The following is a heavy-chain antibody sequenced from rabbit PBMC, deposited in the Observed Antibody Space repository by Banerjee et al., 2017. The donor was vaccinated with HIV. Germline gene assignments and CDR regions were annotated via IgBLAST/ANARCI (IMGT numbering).Heavy chain of an antibody. J-gene: IGHJ4*01. CDR1: GFDFSSSYY. V-gene: IGHV1S45*01. Sequence: QEQLEESGGDLVKPEGSLTLTCTASGFDFSSSYYMCWVRQAPGKGLEWIACIYTSSGSTDYASWAKGRFTISKTSSTTVTLQLTSLTAADTATYFCARVEAYFNLWGPGTLVTVS. CDR2: IYTSSGST. CDR3: ARVEAYFNL.